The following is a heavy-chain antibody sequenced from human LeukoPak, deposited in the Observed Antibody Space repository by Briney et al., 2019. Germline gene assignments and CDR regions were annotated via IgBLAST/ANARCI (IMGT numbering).Heavy chain of an antibody. Sequence: PGGSLRLYCAASGFTVDSNYLSWVRQAPGQGLEWVSTIYTGGNTYYAASVKGRFTISRDFSKNPVFLHMNSLRAEDTAMYYCARGDDSGYYDSFDYWGQGALVTVSS. CDR1: GFTVDSNY. V-gene: IGHV3-53*01. CDR3: ARGDDSGYYDSFDY. CDR2: IYTGGNT. J-gene: IGHJ4*02. D-gene: IGHD3-22*01.